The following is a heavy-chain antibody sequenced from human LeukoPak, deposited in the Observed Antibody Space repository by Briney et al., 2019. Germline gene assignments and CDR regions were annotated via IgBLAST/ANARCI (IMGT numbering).Heavy chain of an antibody. J-gene: IGHJ4*02. CDR3: TTDEARWFGELFSDY. D-gene: IGHD3-10*01. CDR1: GFTFSNAW. V-gene: IGHV3-15*01. Sequence: GGSLRLSCAASGFTFSNAWMSWVRQAPGKGLEWVGRIKSKTDGGTTDYAAPVKGRFTISRDDSKNTLYLQMNGLKTENTDVYYRTTDEARWFGELFSDYWGQGTLVTVSS. CDR2: IKSKTDGGTT.